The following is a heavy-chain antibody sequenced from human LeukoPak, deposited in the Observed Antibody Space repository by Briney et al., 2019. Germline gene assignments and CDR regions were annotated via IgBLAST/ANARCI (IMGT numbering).Heavy chain of an antibody. CDR2: ISGNGGTT. D-gene: IGHD4-23*01. J-gene: IGHJ5*02. Sequence: GGSLRLSCAASGFTFSRYAMSWVRQAPGRGLKWVSSISGNGGTTNYADSVKGRFTISRDNSKNTLYLQMRSLRAEDTALYYCAKATVVIPVPPGWFDPWGQGTLVTVSS. V-gene: IGHV3-23*01. CDR3: AKATVVIPVPPGWFDP. CDR1: GFTFSRYA.